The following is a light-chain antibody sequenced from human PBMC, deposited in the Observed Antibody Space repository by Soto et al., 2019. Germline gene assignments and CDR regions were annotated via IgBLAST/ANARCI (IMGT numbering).Light chain of an antibody. CDR2: EAS. J-gene: IGKJ1*01. CDR3: QQYNSYWT. CDR1: QSISTW. Sequence: DIQVTQSPSTLSASVGDRVTITCRASQSISTWLAWYQQKPGKAPKLLIYEASSLESGVPSRFGGSGSGTEFTLTISSLQPDDFASYYCQQYNSYWTFGQGTKV. V-gene: IGKV1-5*03.